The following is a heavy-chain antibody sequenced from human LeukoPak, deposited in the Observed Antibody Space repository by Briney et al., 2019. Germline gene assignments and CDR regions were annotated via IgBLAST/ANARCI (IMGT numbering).Heavy chain of an antibody. CDR2: ISSSSSSYI. Sequence: GGSLRLSCAASGFTFSSYSMNWVRQAPGKGLEWVSSISSSSSSYIYYADSVKGRFTISRDNAKNSLYLQMNSLRAEDTAVYYCARDPNSYGLWYFDYWGQGTLVTVSS. J-gene: IGHJ4*02. CDR3: ARDPNSYGLWYFDY. D-gene: IGHD5-18*01. CDR1: GFTFSSYS. V-gene: IGHV3-21*01.